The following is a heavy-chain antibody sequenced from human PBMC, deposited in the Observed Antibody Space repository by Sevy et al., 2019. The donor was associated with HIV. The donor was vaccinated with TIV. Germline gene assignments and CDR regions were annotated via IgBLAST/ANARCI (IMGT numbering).Heavy chain of an antibody. CDR1: GDSISSSSYY. CDR3: ARRQGFLKANYYYGMDV. D-gene: IGHD3-3*01. V-gene: IGHV4-39*01. CDR2: IYYSGST. Sequence: SETLSLTCTVSGDSISSSSYYWGWIRQPPGKGLEWIGSIYYSGSTYYNPSLKSRVTISVDTSKNQFSLKLSSVTAADTAVYYCARRQGFLKANYYYGMDVWGQGTTVTVSS. J-gene: IGHJ6*02.